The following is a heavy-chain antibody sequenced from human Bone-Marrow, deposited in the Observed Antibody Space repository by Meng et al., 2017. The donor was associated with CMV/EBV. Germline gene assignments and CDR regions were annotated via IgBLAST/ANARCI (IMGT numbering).Heavy chain of an antibody. CDR3: ARALRLQWLPLN. CDR1: GYTFTSYY. Sequence: ASVKVSCKASGYTFTSYYMHWVRQAPGQGLEWMGIINPSGGSTSYAQKFQGRVTMTRYTSTSTVYMELSSLRSEDTAVYYCARALRLQWLPLNWGEGTLVTVSS. D-gene: IGHD3-22*01. CDR2: INPSGGST. J-gene: IGHJ4*02. V-gene: IGHV1-46*01.